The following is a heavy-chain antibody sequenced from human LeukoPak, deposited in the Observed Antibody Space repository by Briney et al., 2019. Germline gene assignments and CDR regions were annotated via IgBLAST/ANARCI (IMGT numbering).Heavy chain of an antibody. V-gene: IGHV4-4*07. J-gene: IGHJ5*02. CDR2: IYTSGST. CDR3: ARAPGEGNWNYISWFDP. Sequence: SETLSLTCTVSGGSISSYYWSWIRQPAGKGLEWIGRIYTSGSTNYNPSLKSRVTMSVDTSKNQFSLKLSSVTAADTAVYYCARAPGEGNWNYISWFDPWGQGTLVTVSS. CDR1: GGSISSYY. D-gene: IGHD1-7*01.